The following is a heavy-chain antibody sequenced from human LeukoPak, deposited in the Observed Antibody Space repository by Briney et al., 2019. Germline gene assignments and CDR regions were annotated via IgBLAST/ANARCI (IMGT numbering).Heavy chain of an antibody. D-gene: IGHD5-18*01. V-gene: IGHV1-69*01. CDR1: GGTFSIYA. CDR2: IIPIFGTA. J-gene: IGHJ2*01. CDR3: ARRPHTAMVMAWYFDL. Sequence: SVTVSFTASGGTFSIYAISWVRQAPGQGLEWMGGIIPIFGTANYAQKFQGRVTITADESTSTAYMELSSLRSEDTAVYYCARRPHTAMVMAWYFDLWGRGTLVTVSS.